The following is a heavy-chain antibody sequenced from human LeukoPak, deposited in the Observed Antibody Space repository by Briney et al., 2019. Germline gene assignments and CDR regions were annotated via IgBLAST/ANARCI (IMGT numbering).Heavy chain of an antibody. CDR1: GFTFSSYE. CDR2: ISSSGSTI. V-gene: IGHV3-48*03. CDR3: ARDPEDYYDSSAYYDGFDM. Sequence: GGSLRLSCAASGFTFSSYEMNWGRQAPGKGLEWVSYISSSGSTIYYADSVKGRFTISRDNAKNSLYLQMNSLRAEDTAVYYCARDPEDYYDSSAYYDGFDMWGQGTMVTVSS. D-gene: IGHD3-22*01. J-gene: IGHJ3*02.